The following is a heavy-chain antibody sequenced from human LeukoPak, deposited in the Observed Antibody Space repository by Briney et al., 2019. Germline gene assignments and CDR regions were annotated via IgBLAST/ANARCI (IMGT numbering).Heavy chain of an antibody. J-gene: IGHJ4*02. CDR2: IIPIFGTA. D-gene: IGHD3-10*01. CDR3: AREIGYYGSGSSFDY. V-gene: IGHV1-69*13. Sequence: GASVKVSCKASGGTFSSYAISWVRQAPGQGLEWMGGIIPIFGTANYAQEFQGRVTITADESTSTAYMELSSLRSEDTAVYYCAREIGYYGSGSSFDYWGQGTLVTVSS. CDR1: GGTFSSYA.